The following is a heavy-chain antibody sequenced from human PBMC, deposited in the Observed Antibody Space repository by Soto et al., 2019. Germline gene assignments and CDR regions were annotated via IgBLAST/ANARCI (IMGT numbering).Heavy chain of an antibody. V-gene: IGHV1-69*02. J-gene: IGHJ4*02. CDR2: VIPMLSMS. CDR3: ARSYGPGSRPFHY. Sequence: QVHLVQSGVEVKKPGSSVKVSCKASGDTFSSYTINWVRQAPGLGLEWMGRVIPMLSMSNYALKFQGRVTMPANKSTNTAYGELSGLGSEDTATFSGARSYGPGSRPFHYWGKGALATVPS. CDR1: GDTFSSYT. D-gene: IGHD3-10*01.